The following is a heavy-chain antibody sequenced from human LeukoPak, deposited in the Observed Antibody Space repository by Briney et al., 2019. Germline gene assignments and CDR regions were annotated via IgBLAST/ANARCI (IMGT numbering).Heavy chain of an antibody. V-gene: IGHV3-33*01. CDR2: IWSDGSTK. Sequence: GGSLRLSCAASGFTFSSYGMHWVRQAPGKGLEWVAVIWSDGSTKYYADSVKGRFTISRDNSKNTLYLQMNSLRAEDTAVYYCARGQPPSYYDMNVWGQGTTVTVSS. CDR3: ARGQPPSYYDMNV. J-gene: IGHJ6*02. D-gene: IGHD6-13*01. CDR1: GFTFSSYG.